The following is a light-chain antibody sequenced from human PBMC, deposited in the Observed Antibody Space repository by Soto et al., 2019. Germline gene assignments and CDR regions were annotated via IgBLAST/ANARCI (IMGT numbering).Light chain of an antibody. CDR3: QSYDSSLSVYV. CDR2: GNN. CDR1: SSNIGAGYD. V-gene: IGLV1-40*01. J-gene: IGLJ1*01. Sequence: QSVLTQTPSVSGAPGQRVTISCTGGSSNIGAGYDVHWYQQLPGTAPKLLIYGNNNRPSGVPDRFSGSKSGTSASLAITGLQAEDEADYYCQSYDSSLSVYVFGTGTKLTVL.